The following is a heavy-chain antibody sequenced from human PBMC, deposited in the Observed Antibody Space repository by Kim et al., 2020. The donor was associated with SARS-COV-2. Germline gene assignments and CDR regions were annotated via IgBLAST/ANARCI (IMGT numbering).Heavy chain of an antibody. J-gene: IGHJ4*02. D-gene: IGHD5-18*01. V-gene: IGHV3-15*01. CDR1: GFSFDFAW. CDR3: STAPSSLREYTYGAVSDC. CDR2: IKSNTDGGTA. Sequence: GGSLRLSCAASGFSFDFAWMSWVRQAPGKGLEWVGRIKSNTDGGTAEYASPVKGRFTISRDDSKNTVYLQMNSLKSEDTAVYYCSTAPSSLREYTYGAVSDCWGQGTLVTVSS.